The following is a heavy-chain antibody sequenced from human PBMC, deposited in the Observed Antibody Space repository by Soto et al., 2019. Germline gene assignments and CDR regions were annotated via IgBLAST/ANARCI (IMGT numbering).Heavy chain of an antibody. D-gene: IGHD5-12*01. Sequence: PSETLSLTCTVSGGSISSYYWSWIRQPPGKGLEWIGYIYYSGSTNYNPSLKSRVTISVDTSKNQFSLKLSSVTAADTAVCYCARELRGYSGYEYFDYWGQGTLVTVSS. V-gene: IGHV4-59*01. CDR1: GGSISSYY. J-gene: IGHJ4*02. CDR3: ARELRGYSGYEYFDY. CDR2: IYYSGST.